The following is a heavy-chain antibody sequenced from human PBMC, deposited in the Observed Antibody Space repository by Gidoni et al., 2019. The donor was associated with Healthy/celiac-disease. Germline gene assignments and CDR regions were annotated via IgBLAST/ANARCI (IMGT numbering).Heavy chain of an antibody. V-gene: IGHV1-69*01. D-gene: IGHD3-22*01. CDR1: GGTFRSYA. J-gene: IGHJ4*02. Sequence: QVQLVQSGAEVKTPGSSVRVSCKASGGTFRSYAISWVRQAPGQGLEWMGGIIPIFGTANYAQKFQGRVTITADESTSTAYMELSSLRSEDTAVYDCARGDGDYYDSSGYYPFDYWGQGTLVTVSS. CDR3: ARGDGDYYDSSGYYPFDY. CDR2: IIPIFGTA.